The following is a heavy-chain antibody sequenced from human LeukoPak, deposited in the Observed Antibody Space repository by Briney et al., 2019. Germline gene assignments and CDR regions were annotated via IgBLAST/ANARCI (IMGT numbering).Heavy chain of an antibody. V-gene: IGHV1-3*01. D-gene: IGHD5-18*01. Sequence: ASVKVSCKASGYTFTSYAIHWVRQAPGQRLEWMGWINAGNGNTKYSQKFQGRVTITRDTSASTAYMELSSLRSEDTAVYYCARGGSNQLWDFDYWGQGTLVTVSS. CDR2: INAGNGNT. J-gene: IGHJ4*02. CDR1: GYTFTSYA. CDR3: ARGGSNQLWDFDY.